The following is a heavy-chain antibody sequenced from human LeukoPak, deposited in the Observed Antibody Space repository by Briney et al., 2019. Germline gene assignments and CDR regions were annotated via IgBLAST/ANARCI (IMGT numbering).Heavy chain of an antibody. CDR3: ARAVLGYCSGGSCDFDY. CDR1: GFTSSSYE. J-gene: IGHJ4*02. CDR2: ISSSGSII. Sequence: GGSLRLSCAASGFTSSSYEMNWVRQAPGKGLEWVSYISSSGSIIYYADSVKGRFTISRDNAKNSLYLQMNSLRAEDTAVYYCARAVLGYCSGGSCDFDYWGQGTLVTVSS. V-gene: IGHV3-48*03. D-gene: IGHD2-15*01.